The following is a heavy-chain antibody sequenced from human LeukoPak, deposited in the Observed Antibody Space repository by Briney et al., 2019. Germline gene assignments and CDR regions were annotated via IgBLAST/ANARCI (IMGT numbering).Heavy chain of an antibody. CDR2: IYTTRNT. V-gene: IGHV4-4*07. Sequence: SGTLSLTCTVSGGSITSYYWSWIRQPAGKGLEWIGRIYTTRNTDYNPSLKSRVTMSVDTSKSHFSLKLSSVTAADTAVYYCARNVRGGALDIWGQGTMVTVSS. CDR3: ARNVRGGALDI. CDR1: GGSITSYY. J-gene: IGHJ3*02. D-gene: IGHD2-15*01.